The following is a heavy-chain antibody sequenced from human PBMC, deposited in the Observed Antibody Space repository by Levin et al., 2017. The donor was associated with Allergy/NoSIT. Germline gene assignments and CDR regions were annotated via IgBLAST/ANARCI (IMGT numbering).Heavy chain of an antibody. CDR1: GFTFRNYN. V-gene: IGHV3-21*01. D-gene: IGHD2-21*02. Sequence: AGESLKISCAASGFTFRNYNMNWVRQAPGKGLEWVSSIFSSDSYIYYADSVKGRFTISRDNAKNSLYLQMNSLRAEDTAVYYCAIDQVRLPYCGVDCTDLDYWGQGTLVTVSS. CDR2: IFSSDSYI. CDR3: AIDQVRLPYCGVDCTDLDY. J-gene: IGHJ4*02.